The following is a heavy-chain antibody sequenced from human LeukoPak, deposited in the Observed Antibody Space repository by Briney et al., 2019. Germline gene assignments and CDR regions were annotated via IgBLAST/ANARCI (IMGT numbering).Heavy chain of an antibody. J-gene: IGHJ4*02. V-gene: IGHV3-7*01. D-gene: IGHD3-16*01. CDR1: GFIFSYYW. CDR3: ARYDGGVAIDY. Sequence: PGGSLRLSCAASGFIFSYYWMSWVRQAPGKGLEWVANIKEDGSDKYYVDSVKGRFTISRHNAENSLYLQMNSLRAEDTAAYYCARYDGGVAIDYWGQGTLVTVSS. CDR2: IKEDGSDK.